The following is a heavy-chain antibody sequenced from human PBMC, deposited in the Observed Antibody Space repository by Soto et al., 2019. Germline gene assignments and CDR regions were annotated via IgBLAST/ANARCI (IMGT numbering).Heavy chain of an antibody. CDR2: INPNSGGT. D-gene: IGHD3-10*01. V-gene: IGHV1-2*04. Sequence: QVQLVQSGAEVKKPGASVKVSCKASGYTFTGYYMHWVRQAPGQGLEWMGWINPNSGGTNYALKFQGWVTMTRDTSISTAYMELSRLRSDDTAVYYCARDARGDEAPMDYWGQGTLVTVSS. J-gene: IGHJ4*02. CDR1: GYTFTGYY. CDR3: ARDARGDEAPMDY.